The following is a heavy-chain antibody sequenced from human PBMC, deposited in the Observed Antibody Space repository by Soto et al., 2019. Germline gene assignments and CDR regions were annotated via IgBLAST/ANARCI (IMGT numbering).Heavy chain of an antibody. CDR1: GFTFSRHA. J-gene: IGHJ4*02. D-gene: IGHD6-13*01. V-gene: IGHV3-23*01. CDR2: LSDSGGSI. Sequence: GSLRLSCTASGFTFSRHAMTWVRQAPGKGLEWVSGLSDSGGSIYYADSVKDRFTISRDNSMNTLYLQMNTLRAEDTFIYYCAKVSSSWYAGFFDLWGQGTLVTVSS. CDR3: AKVSSSWYAGFFDL.